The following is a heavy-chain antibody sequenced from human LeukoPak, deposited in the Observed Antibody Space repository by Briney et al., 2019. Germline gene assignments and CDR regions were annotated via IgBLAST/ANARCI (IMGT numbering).Heavy chain of an antibody. D-gene: IGHD3-16*02. CDR1: GYTFTSYY. CDR2: INPSGGST. Sequence: GASVKVSCKASGYTFTSYYMHWVRQAPGQGLEWMGIINPSGGSTSYAQKFQGRVTMTRDTSISTAYMELSRLRSDDTAVYYCARPPRGWGSYRSFDYWGQGTLVTVSS. V-gene: IGHV1-46*01. J-gene: IGHJ4*02. CDR3: ARPPRGWGSYRSFDY.